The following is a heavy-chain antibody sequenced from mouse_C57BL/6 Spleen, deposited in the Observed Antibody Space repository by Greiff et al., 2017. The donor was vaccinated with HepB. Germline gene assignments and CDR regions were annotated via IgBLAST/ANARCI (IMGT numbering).Heavy chain of an antibody. CDR1: GYTFTSYW. CDR2: IDPSDSYT. Sequence: QVQLQQPGAELVKPGASVKLSCKASGYTFTSYWMQWVKQRPGQGLEWIGEIDPSDSYTNYNQKFKGKATLTVDTSSSTAYMQLSSLTSEDSAVYYCALYYHGSTPWFAYWGQGTLVTVSA. D-gene: IGHD1-1*01. CDR3: ALYYHGSTPWFAY. J-gene: IGHJ3*01. V-gene: IGHV1-50*01.